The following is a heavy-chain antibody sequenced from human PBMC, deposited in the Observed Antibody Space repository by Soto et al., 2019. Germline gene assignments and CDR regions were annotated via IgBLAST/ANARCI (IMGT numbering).Heavy chain of an antibody. J-gene: IGHJ4*02. CDR3: GKDRDIYGYRPLWPVDY. CDR1: GFTFNSYA. CDR2: ISFDGDNK. D-gene: IGHD5-18*01. Sequence: QVQLVESGGGVVLPGRSLRLSCAASGFTFNSYAMHWVRQAPGKGLEWVAVISFDGDNKYYADSVKGRFTIARDNSKNTLSMLMNSLGGDASVIYYCGKDRDIYGYRPLWPVDYGGQGTLVTVSS. V-gene: IGHV3-30-3*01.